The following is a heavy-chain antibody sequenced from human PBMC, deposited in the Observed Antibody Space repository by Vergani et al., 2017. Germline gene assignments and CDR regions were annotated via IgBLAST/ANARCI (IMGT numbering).Heavy chain of an antibody. CDR3: ARVVLDSSGYHNDAFDI. CDR1: GGSISSYY. D-gene: IGHD3-22*01. Sequence: QVPLQESGPGLVKPSETLSLTCTVSGGSISSYYWSWIRQPPGKGLEWIGYIYYSGITNYNPSLKSRVTISVETSKNQFSLKLSSVTAADTAVYYCARVVLDSSGYHNDAFDIWGQGTMVTVSS. CDR2: IYYSGIT. V-gene: IGHV4-59*01. J-gene: IGHJ3*02.